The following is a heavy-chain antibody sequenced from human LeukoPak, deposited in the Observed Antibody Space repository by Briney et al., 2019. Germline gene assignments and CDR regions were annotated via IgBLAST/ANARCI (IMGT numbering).Heavy chain of an antibody. CDR1: GGSISSYY. Sequence: SETLSLTCTVSGGSISSYYWSWIRQPPGKGLEWIGEINHSGSANYNPSLKSRVTISVDTSKNQFSLKLSSVTAADTAVYHCARQLDYGLYFQHWGQGTLVTVSS. V-gene: IGHV4-34*01. CDR2: INHSGSA. J-gene: IGHJ1*01. D-gene: IGHD1-1*01. CDR3: ARQLDYGLYFQH.